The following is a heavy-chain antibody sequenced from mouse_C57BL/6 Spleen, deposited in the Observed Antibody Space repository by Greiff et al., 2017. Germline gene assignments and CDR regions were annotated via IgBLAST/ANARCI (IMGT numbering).Heavy chain of an antibody. D-gene: IGHD2-10*02. CDR2: IYPSGSKT. CDR3: ASRPPLYGNYGYFDV. CDR1: GYTFTSYC. Sequence: QVQLQQPGAELVRPGSSVKLSCKASGYTFTSYCMDWVKQRPGQGLEWIGNIYPSGSKTHYNQKFKDKATLTVDKSSSTAYMQLSRLTSEASAVYYAASRPPLYGNYGYFDVWGTGTTVTVSS. J-gene: IGHJ1*03. V-gene: IGHV1-61*01.